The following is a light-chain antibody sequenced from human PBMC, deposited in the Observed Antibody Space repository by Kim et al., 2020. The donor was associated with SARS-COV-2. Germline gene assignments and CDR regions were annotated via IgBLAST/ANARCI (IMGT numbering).Light chain of an antibody. CDR3: STWDDSLTGWV. J-gene: IGLJ3*02. CDR2: STD. CDR1: PSNSERNE. V-gene: IGLV1-47*01. Sequence: GQTVTIACSGTPSNSERNEVFWYQQVPGSAPKLLLYSTDRRPSGVPDRFSGSKSGTSASLAFSGLRSEDEAVYYCSTWDDSLTGWVFGGGTKVTVL.